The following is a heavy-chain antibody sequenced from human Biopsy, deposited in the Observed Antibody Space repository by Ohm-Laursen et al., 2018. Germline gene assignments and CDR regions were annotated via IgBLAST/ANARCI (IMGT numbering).Heavy chain of an antibody. CDR2: IIAVSGLV. J-gene: IGHJ4*02. Sequence: VKISCKTSGGTFSNYAISWVRQAPGEGLEWMGGIIAVSGLVNYAPKFQGRVSITADKSTTTAYVELSNLKSEDTAVYYCATPFQYYDSWGGYPPFDHWGQGTLVTVSS. D-gene: IGHD3-3*01. V-gene: IGHV1-69*10. CDR3: ATPFQYYDSWGGYPPFDH. CDR1: GGTFSNYA.